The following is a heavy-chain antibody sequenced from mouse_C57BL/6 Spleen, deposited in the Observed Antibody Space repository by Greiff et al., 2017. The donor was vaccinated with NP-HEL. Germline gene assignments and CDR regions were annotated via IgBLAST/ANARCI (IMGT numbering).Heavy chain of an antibody. CDR3: TTRPAY. Sequence: VQLKESGAELVRPGASVKLSCTASGFNIKDDYMHWVKQRPEQGLEWIGWIDPATGDTEYASKFQGKATITADTSSNTAYLQLSSLTAEDTAVYYCTTRPAYWGQGTLVTVSA. J-gene: IGHJ3*01. V-gene: IGHV14-4*01. CDR1: GFNIKDDY. CDR2: IDPATGDT.